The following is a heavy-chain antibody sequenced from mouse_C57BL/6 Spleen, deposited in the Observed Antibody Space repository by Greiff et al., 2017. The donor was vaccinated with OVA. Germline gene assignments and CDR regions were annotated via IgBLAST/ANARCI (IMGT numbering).Heavy chain of an antibody. CDR3: ARGYYDYPGWFAY. CDR2: IHPNSGST. V-gene: IGHV1-64*01. J-gene: IGHJ3*01. D-gene: IGHD2-4*01. Sequence: QVQLQQPGAELVKPGASVKLSCKASGYTFTSYWMHWVKQRPGQGLEWIGMIHPNSGSTNYNEKFKSKATLTVAKSSSTAYMQLSSLTSEDSAVYYCARGYYDYPGWFAYWGKGTLVTVSA. CDR1: GYTFTSYW.